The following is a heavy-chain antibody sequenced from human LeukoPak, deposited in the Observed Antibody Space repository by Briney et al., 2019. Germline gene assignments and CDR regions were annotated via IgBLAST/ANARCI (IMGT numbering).Heavy chain of an antibody. Sequence: PGRSLRLSCAASGFTFSNYYMHWVRQAPGKGLEWVAVVHHDGSERYYADSVKGRFTISRDNSKNTLYVQMDSLRVEDTAVYYCATGSGYYYDHWGQGTLLTVSS. J-gene: IGHJ4*02. D-gene: IGHD3-22*01. CDR2: VHHDGSER. CDR1: GFTFSNYY. V-gene: IGHV3-30*12. CDR3: ATGSGYYYDH.